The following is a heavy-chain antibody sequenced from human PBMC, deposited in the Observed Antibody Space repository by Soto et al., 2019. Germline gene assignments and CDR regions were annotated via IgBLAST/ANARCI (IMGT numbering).Heavy chain of an antibody. CDR2: MNPNSGNT. J-gene: IGHJ6*03. CDR1: GYTFTSYD. V-gene: IGHV1-8*01. D-gene: IGHD3-3*01. Sequence: ASVKVSCKASGYTFTSYDINWVRQATGQGLEWMGWMNPNSGNTGYAQKFQGRVTMTRNTSISTAYMELSSLRSEDTAVYYCARAPTIFGVVINYYYYYYMDVWGKGTKVTVSS. CDR3: ARAPTIFGVVINYYYYYYMDV.